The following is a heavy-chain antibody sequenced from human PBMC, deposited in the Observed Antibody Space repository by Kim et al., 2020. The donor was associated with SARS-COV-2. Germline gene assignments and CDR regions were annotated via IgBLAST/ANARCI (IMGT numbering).Heavy chain of an antibody. V-gene: IGHV1-3*01. D-gene: IGHD2-15*01. CDR2: INAGNGNT. J-gene: IGHJ6*02. CDR1: GYTFTSYA. Sequence: ASVKVSCKASGYTFTSYAMHWVRQAPGQRLEWMGWINAGNGNTKYSQKFQGRVTITRDTSASTAYMELSSLRSEDTAVYYCARVGCSGGSCYRWDTVYYGMDVWGQGTTVTVSS. CDR3: ARVGCSGGSCYRWDTVYYGMDV.